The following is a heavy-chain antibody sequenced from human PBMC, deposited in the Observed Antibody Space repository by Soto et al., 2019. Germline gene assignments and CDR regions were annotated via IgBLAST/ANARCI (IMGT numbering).Heavy chain of an antibody. CDR1: GSTFNNCA. CDR2: IVVDSNTA. V-gene: IGHV1-69*06. CDR3: ARAIKRWEVNYYFDF. J-gene: IGHJ4*02. Sequence: QVVLLQSGAEVKEPGSSVRVSCQVSGSTFNNCAFSWVRQDPGHGPEWMGGIVVDSNTAEYSQRFQDRVTITADTSTDTLYMELGSLTFEDTAVYYGARAIKRWEVNYYFDFWGQGTLVTVSS. D-gene: IGHD1-26*01.